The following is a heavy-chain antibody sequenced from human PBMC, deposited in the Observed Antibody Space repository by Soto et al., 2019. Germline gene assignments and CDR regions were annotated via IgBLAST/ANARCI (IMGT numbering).Heavy chain of an antibody. J-gene: IGHJ6*03. Sequence: GGSLRLSCAASGFTVSSNYMSWVRQAPGKGLEWVSVIYSGGSTYYADSVKGRFTISRDDSKNTLYLQMNSLRAEDTAVYYCEWGYSGYEYYYYMDVWGKGTTVTVSS. CDR1: GFTVSSNY. V-gene: IGHV3-66*01. CDR3: EWGYSGYEYYYYMDV. CDR2: IYSGGST. D-gene: IGHD5-12*01.